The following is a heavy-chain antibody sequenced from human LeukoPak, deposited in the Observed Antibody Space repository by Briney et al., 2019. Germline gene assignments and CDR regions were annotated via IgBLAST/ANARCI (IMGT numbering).Heavy chain of an antibody. CDR3: ARYLYAFALDV. V-gene: IGHV3-74*01. CDR2: INSDGRII. D-gene: IGHD2-8*01. J-gene: IGHJ6*03. CDR1: GFTFSTYA. Sequence: GGSLRLSCAASGFTFSTYAMGWVRQVPGKGLVWVSHINSDGRIIRYADSVKGRFTISRDKANNTLYLQMNSLRAEDTGVYYCARYLYAFALDVWGKGTTVTVS.